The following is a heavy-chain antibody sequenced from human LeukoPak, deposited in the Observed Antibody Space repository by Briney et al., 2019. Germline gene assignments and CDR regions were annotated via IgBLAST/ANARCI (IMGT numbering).Heavy chain of an antibody. CDR3: AREAAADTYFFDY. J-gene: IGHJ4*02. CDR2: IYYSGST. CDR1: GGSLSAYY. D-gene: IGHD6-13*01. V-gene: IGHV4-34*01. Sequence: SETLSLTCAVYGGSLSAYYWTWIRQPPGKGLEWIGSIYYSGSTYYNPSLKSRVTMSVGTSKNQFSLKLSSVTAADTAVYYCAREAAADTYFFDYWGQGTLVTVSS.